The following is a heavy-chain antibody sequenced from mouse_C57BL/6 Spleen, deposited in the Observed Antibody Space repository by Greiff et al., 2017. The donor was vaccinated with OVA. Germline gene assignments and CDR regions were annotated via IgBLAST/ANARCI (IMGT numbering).Heavy chain of an antibody. D-gene: IGHD1-1*01. CDR3: AITTVVAPDY. J-gene: IGHJ2*01. CDR1: GYAFSSYW. V-gene: IGHV1-80*01. CDR2: IYPGDGDT. Sequence: QVQLQQSGAELVKPGASVKISCKASGYAFSSYWMNWVQQRPGKGLEWIGQIYPGDGDTNYNGKFKGKATLTADKSSSTAYMQLSSLTSEDSAVYFCAITTVVAPDYWGQGTTLTVSS.